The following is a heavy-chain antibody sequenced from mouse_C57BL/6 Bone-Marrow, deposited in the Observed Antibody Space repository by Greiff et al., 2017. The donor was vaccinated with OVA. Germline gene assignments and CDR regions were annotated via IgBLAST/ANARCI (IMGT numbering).Heavy chain of an antibody. V-gene: IGHV1-69*01. D-gene: IGHD4-1*01. CDR3: ARLDWGYWYFDV. CDR1: GYTFTSYW. Sequence: QVQLQQPGAELVMPGASVKLSCKASGYTFTSYWMHWVKQRPGQGLEWIGEIDPSDSYTNYNQKFKGKSTLTVDKSSSTAYMPLSSLTSEDSAVYYCARLDWGYWYFDVWGTGTTVTVSS. CDR2: IDPSDSYT. J-gene: IGHJ1*03.